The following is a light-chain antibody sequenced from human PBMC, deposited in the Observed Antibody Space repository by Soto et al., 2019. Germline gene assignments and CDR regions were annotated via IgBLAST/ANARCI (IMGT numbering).Light chain of an antibody. Sequence: DIQMTQSPSTLTSSVGDRVTITCRASQRISSWLAWYQQKPGTAPKILISKASGLQSGVPSRFSGLGSGTEFSLIISNLQPNDSATYYCQQYNSYPYTFGQGTNLEIK. CDR3: QQYNSYPYT. J-gene: IGKJ2*01. CDR1: QRISSW. V-gene: IGKV1-5*03. CDR2: KAS.